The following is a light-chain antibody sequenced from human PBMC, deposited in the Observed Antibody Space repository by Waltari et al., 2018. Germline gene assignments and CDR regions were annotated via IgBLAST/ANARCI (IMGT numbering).Light chain of an antibody. CDR1: QNVNSH. CDR3: QQRANWPIT. Sequence: EIVLTQSPATLSLSPGERATLSCRASQNVNSHLIWYQQKPGQAPRLLIYDAFNRATGIPARFSGSGSGTDFTLTISSLEPEDFADYYCQQRANWPITFGQGTRLEIK. J-gene: IGKJ5*01. CDR2: DAF. V-gene: IGKV3-11*01.